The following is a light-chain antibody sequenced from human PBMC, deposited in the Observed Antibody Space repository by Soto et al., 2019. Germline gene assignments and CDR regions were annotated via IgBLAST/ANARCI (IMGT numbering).Light chain of an antibody. J-gene: IGLJ1*01. V-gene: IGLV2-11*01. Sequence: QSALTQPRSVSGSPGQSVTISCTGTSSDIGDYNYVSWYQQHPGKAPKVMIYDVNKSPSGVPDRFSGSKSDNTASLTISGLQAEDEADYYCFSYAGRYLYVFGTGTKVTVL. CDR1: SSDIGDYNY. CDR2: DVN. CDR3: FSYAGRYLYV.